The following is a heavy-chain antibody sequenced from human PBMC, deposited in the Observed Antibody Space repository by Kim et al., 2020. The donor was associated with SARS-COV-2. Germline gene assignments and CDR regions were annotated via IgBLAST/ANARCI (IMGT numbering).Heavy chain of an antibody. Sequence: SETLSLTCTVSGGSISSGGYYWSWIRQHPGKGLEWIGYIYYSGSTYYNPSLKSRVTISVDTSKNQFSLKLSSVTAADTAVYYCARVGPSSGYYRIWGQGTLVTVSS. D-gene: IGHD3-22*01. CDR2: IYYSGST. V-gene: IGHV4-31*03. CDR1: GGSISSGGYY. J-gene: IGHJ4*02. CDR3: ARVGPSSGYYRI.